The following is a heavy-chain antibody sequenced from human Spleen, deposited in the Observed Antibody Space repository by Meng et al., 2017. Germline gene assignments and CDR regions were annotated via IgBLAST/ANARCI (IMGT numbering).Heavy chain of an antibody. CDR1: GYTFTSYD. J-gene: IGHJ4*02. CDR3: ARGFIAAAGSDY. Sequence: QVQLVQSGAEVKKPGASVKVYCTASGYTFTSYDINWVRQATGQGLEWMGWMNPNSGNTVYAQKFQGRVTMTRNTSISTAYMELSSLGSEYTAVYYCARGFIAAAGSDYWGQGTLVTVSS. D-gene: IGHD6-13*01. CDR2: MNPNSGNT. V-gene: IGHV1-8*01.